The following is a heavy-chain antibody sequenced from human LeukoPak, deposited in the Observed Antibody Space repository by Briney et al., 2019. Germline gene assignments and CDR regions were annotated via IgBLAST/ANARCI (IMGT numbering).Heavy chain of an antibody. CDR1: GGSFSGYY. CDR3: ARGPRPVYYYGSGSYLPYYGMDV. Sequence: SETLSLTCAVYGGSFSGYYWSWIRQPPGKGLEWIGEINHSGSTYYNPSLKSRVTISVDTSKNQFSLKLSSVTAADTAVYYCARGPRPVYYYGSGSYLPYYGMDVWGQGTTVTVSS. D-gene: IGHD3-10*01. J-gene: IGHJ6*02. CDR2: INHSGST. V-gene: IGHV4-34*01.